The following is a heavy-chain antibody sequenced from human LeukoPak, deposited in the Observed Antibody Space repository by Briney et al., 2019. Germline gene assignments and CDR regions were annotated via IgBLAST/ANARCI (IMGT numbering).Heavy chain of an antibody. CDR2: IYYSGST. Sequence: SETLSLTCTVSGDSISSYYWSWIRQSPGKGLEWIGYIYYSGSTSYNPSLKSGVTISVDSIKNQFSLRLTSVTAADTAVYYCARGRVRDGFFAYYDSWGQGTLVTVSS. CDR1: GDSISSYY. V-gene: IGHV4-59*01. J-gene: IGHJ4*02. D-gene: IGHD5-24*01. CDR3: ARGRVRDGFFAYYDS.